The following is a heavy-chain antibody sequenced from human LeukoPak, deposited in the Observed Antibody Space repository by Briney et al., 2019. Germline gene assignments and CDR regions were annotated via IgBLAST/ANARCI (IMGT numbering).Heavy chain of an antibody. CDR3: ARHQGYGSGSYYAY. CDR2: IYYTGGT. D-gene: IGHD3-10*01. CDR1: GGSIGSDY. V-gene: IGHV4-59*08. J-gene: IGHJ4*02. Sequence: SETLSLTCTVSGGSIGSDYWTWIRQPPGKGLEYIGYIYYTGGTNCNPSLKSRVTISVDTSKNQFSLKLSSVTAADTAVYYCARHQGYGSGSYYAYWGQGTLVTVSS.